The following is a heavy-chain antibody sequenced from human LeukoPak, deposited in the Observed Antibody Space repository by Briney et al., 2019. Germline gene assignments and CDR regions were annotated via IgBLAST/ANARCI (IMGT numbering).Heavy chain of an antibody. CDR3: AREGMGTTFSAWFEP. V-gene: IGHV3-23*01. CDR2: ISASGGST. CDR1: GFTFSSYE. D-gene: IGHD1-7*01. J-gene: IGHJ5*02. Sequence: QPGGSLRLSCAASGFTFSSYEMNWVRQAPGKGLEYVSTISASGGSTYYADSVKGRFTISRDNSKNTMFLQFNTLRPEDTAVYYCAREGMGTTFSAWFEPWGQGTLVTVSS.